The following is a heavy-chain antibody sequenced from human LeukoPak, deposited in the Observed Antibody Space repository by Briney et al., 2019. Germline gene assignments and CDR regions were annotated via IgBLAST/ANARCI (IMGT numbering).Heavy chain of an antibody. J-gene: IGHJ4*02. Sequence: PPETLSLTCTVSGGSISSSSYYWGWIRQPPGKGLEWIGSIYSSGSTYYNPSLKSRVTISVDTSKNRFSLKLSSVTAADTAMYYCATNEWSGYYFEYWGQGTLVPVSS. CDR3: ATNEWSGYYFEY. D-gene: IGHD3-3*01. V-gene: IGHV4-39*01. CDR1: GGSISSSSYY. CDR2: IYSSGST.